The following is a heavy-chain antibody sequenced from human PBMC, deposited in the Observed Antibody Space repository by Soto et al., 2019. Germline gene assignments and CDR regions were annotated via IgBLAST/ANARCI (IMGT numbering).Heavy chain of an antibody. V-gene: IGHV3-23*04. J-gene: IGHJ4*02. CDR2: ISGSGGST. Sequence: VQLVESGGGVVQPGRSLRLSCAASGFTFSSYAMHWVRQAPGKGLEWVSAISGSGGSTYYADSVKGRFTISRDNSKNTLYLQMNSLRAEDTAVYYCAKARRQWLVYYFDYWGQGTLVTVSS. CDR1: GFTFSSYA. D-gene: IGHD6-19*01. CDR3: AKARRQWLVYYFDY.